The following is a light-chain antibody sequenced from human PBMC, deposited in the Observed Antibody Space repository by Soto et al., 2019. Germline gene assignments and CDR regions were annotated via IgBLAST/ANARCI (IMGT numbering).Light chain of an antibody. CDR1: KLGDKY. CDR2: QDN. V-gene: IGLV3-1*01. CDR3: QAWDSSTAWV. J-gene: IGLJ2*01. Sequence: SYELTQPPSVSVSPGQTASITCSGDKLGDKYACWYQQKPGQSPVLVIYQDNKRPSGIPERFSGSNSGNTATLTISGTQAMDEADYYCQAWDSSTAWVFGGGTKVTVL.